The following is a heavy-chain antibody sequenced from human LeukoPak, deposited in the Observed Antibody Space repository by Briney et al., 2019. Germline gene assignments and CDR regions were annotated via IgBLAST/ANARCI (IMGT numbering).Heavy chain of an antibody. CDR2: MIYSGST. CDR3: ARDRAPVSMIRGSPGGFDP. CDR1: GGSISSHF. D-gene: IGHD3-10*01. Sequence: AETLSLTCTVSGGSISSHFRRWIRQPPGKGLEWVGYMIYSGSTKYYPSPKSRVTISGYAFKKEFSLKLTYVSAADTAVDYCARDRAPVSMIRGSPGGFDPWGQGTMVTVSS. J-gene: IGHJ5*01. V-gene: IGHV4-59*11.